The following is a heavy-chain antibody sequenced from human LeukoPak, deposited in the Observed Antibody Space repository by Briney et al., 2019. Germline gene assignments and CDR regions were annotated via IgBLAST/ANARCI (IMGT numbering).Heavy chain of an antibody. Sequence: GGSLRLSCAASGFTFSSYSMNWVRQAPGKGLEWVSSISSSSSYIYYADSVKGRFTISRDNAKNSLYLQMNSLRAEDTAVYYCATGYCSSNSCYRAFEYWGQGTLVSVSS. V-gene: IGHV3-21*01. CDR3: ATGYCSSNSCYRAFEY. J-gene: IGHJ4*02. CDR2: ISSSSSYI. CDR1: GFTFSSYS. D-gene: IGHD2-2*01.